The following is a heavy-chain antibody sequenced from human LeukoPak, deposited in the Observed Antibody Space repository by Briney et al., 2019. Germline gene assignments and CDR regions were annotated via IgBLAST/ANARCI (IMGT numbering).Heavy chain of an antibody. J-gene: IGHJ5*02. CDR1: GFTFSSYA. D-gene: IGHD3-3*01. V-gene: IGHV3-23*01. CDR3: AKDHIHFGVALNWFDP. Sequence: HTGGSLRLSCAASGFTFSSYAMSWVRQAPGKGLEWVSAISGSGGSTYYADSVKGRFTISRDNSKNTLYLQMNSLRAEDTAVYYCAKDHIHFGVALNWFDPWGQGTLVTVSS. CDR2: ISGSGGST.